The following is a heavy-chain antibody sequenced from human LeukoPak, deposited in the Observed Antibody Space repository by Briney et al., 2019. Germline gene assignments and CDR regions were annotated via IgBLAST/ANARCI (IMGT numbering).Heavy chain of an antibody. V-gene: IGHV4-59*01. D-gene: IGHD1-26*01. CDR1: GVSIITYF. J-gene: IGHJ4*02. CDR2: IHDSGTT. Sequence: SETLSLTCTVSGVSIITYFWTWIRQPPGKGLEWIGNIHDSGTTNYNPSLKSRVTMSVDTSKNQFSLKLSSVTAADTAMYYSVLGARPSGYWGQGTLVTVSS. CDR3: VLGARPSGY.